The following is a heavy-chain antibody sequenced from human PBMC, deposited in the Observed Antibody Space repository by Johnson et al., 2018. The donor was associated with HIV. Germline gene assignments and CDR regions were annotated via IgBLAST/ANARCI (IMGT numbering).Heavy chain of an antibody. D-gene: IGHD5-12*01. CDR1: GFTFSSYG. V-gene: IGHV3-74*01. CDR3: ARDAKVGYGDAFDI. J-gene: IGHJ3*02. CDR2: INSDGSST. Sequence: VQLVESGGGVVQPGRSLRLSCAASGFTFSSYGMHWVRQAPGKGLVWVSRINSDGSSTNYADSVKGRFTISRDNAKNTLYLQMNSLRAEDTAVFYCARDAKVGYGDAFDIWGHGTMVTVSS.